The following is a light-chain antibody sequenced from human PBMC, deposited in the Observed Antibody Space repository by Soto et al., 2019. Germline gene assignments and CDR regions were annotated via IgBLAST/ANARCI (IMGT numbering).Light chain of an antibody. CDR3: HQYNKWPPLT. Sequence: EIVMTQSPATLSVSPGERATLSCRASQSVSSDLAWYQQKPGQAPRLLIYDASTRATGIPVRFSGSGSGTEFTLNNRSLQSEDFALYYCHQYNKWPPLTFGGGTKVEI. CDR2: DAS. V-gene: IGKV3-15*01. CDR1: QSVSSD. J-gene: IGKJ4*01.